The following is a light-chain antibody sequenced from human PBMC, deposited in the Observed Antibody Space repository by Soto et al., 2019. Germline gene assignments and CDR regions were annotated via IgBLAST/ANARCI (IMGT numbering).Light chain of an antibody. V-gene: IGLV1-44*01. CDR3: AAWDDNLNGWV. CDR1: YSNIGFYS. CDR2: TSD. Sequence: QSVLTQPPSASGTPGQRVTMSCSGSYSNIGFYSVSWYQQLPGAAPKLLIYTSDQRASGVPDRFSGSKSGTSASLAISGLHSEDEADYYCAAWDDNLNGWVFGGGTQLTVL. J-gene: IGLJ3*02.